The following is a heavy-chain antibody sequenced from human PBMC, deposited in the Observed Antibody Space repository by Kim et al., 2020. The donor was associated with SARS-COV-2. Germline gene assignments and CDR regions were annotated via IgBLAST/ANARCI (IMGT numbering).Heavy chain of an antibody. CDR1: GFTFSSYS. D-gene: IGHD3-9*01. Sequence: GGSLRLSCAASGFTFSSYSMNWVRQAPGKGLEWVSSISSSSSYIYYADSVKGRFTISRDNAKNSLYLQMNSLRAEDTAVYYCATTLGSYYDILTGLPSGYYFDYWGQGTLVTVSS. V-gene: IGHV3-21*01. CDR2: ISSSSSYI. J-gene: IGHJ4*02. CDR3: ATTLGSYYDILTGLPSGYYFDY.